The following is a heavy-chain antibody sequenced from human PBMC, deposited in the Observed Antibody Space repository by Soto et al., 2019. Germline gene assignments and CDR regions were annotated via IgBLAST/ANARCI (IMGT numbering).Heavy chain of an antibody. V-gene: IGHV3-21*02. D-gene: IGHD6-19*01. CDR1: GFTFSRYN. CDR3: ARDGLIGDDSGWCVY. Sequence: EVRLVESGGGLVKPGGSLRLSCAASGFTFSRYNMNWVRQAPEKGLEWVSYISSSSGSTYYADSAKGRFTISRDNAKNSLYLQMNSLRAEDTAVYYCARDGLIGDDSGWCVYWGQGTLVTVSS. J-gene: IGHJ4*02. CDR2: ISSSSGST.